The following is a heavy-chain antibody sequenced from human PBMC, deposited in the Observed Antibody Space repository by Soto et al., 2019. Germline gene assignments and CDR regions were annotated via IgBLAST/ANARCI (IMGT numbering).Heavy chain of an antibody. V-gene: IGHV3-7*03. D-gene: IGHD6-19*01. CDR2: IKHDGSVQ. Sequence: GGSLRLSCEASGFTFSGYWMSWVSHAPGKGLEWVADIKHDGSVQNYVDSVKGRFTISRDNAKKLLYLQMNGLRAEDTALYYCARAPYSNGWYRFDLWGQGTLVTVSS. J-gene: IGHJ4*02. CDR3: ARAPYSNGWYRFDL. CDR1: GFTFSGYW.